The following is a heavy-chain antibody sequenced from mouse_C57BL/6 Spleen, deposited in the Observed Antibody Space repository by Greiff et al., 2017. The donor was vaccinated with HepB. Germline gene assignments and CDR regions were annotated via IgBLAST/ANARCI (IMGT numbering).Heavy chain of an antibody. CDR2: INPSTGGT. D-gene: IGHD3-2*01. J-gene: IGHJ3*01. V-gene: IGHV1-42*01. Sequence: VHVKQSGPELVKPGASVKISCKASGYSFTGYYMNWVKQSPEKSLEWIGEINPSTGGTTYNQKFKAKATLTVDKSSSTAYMQLKSLTSEDSAVYYCARDSPFAYWGQGTLVTVSA. CDR1: GYSFTGYY. CDR3: ARDSPFAY.